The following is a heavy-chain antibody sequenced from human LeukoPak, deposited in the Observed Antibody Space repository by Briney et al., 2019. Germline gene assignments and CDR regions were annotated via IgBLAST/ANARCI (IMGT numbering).Heavy chain of an antibody. D-gene: IGHD3-16*01. Sequence: GGSLRLSCAASGFTFSTYSMNWVRQAPGKGLEWVSSISTRSSYIYYVDSVRGRFTISRDNAKKSLYLQMNSLRVEESAVYYCAGDQGGNRWTYWGQGTLVTVSS. V-gene: IGHV3-21*01. CDR1: GFTFSTYS. CDR2: ISTRSSYI. CDR3: AGDQGGNRWTY. J-gene: IGHJ4*02.